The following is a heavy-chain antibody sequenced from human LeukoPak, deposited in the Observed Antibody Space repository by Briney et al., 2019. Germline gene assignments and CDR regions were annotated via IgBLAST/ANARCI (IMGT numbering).Heavy chain of an antibody. J-gene: IGHJ3*01. CDR2: ISSSGSYI. V-gene: IGHV3-21*01. Sequence: GGSLRLSCAASRCTFSSYDMHWVRQAPGKGLEWVSSISSSGSYIYYADSVKGRFTISRDSAKNSLYLQMNTLRAEDTAVYYCARAGPIVLGPVAVAYDAFDLWGRGTLVTVSS. D-gene: IGHD2-2*01. CDR3: ARAGPIVLGPVAVAYDAFDL. CDR1: RCTFSSYD.